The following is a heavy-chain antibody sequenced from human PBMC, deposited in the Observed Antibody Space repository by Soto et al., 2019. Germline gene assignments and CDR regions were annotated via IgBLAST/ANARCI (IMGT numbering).Heavy chain of an antibody. J-gene: IGHJ4*02. Sequence: EVPLVESGGGLVQPGGSLRLSCAASGFTFSSYWMHLVRQAPGKGLVWVSRINSDGSSTSYADSVKGRFTISRDNAKNTLYLQMNSLRAEDTAVYYCVRTSLVVAAATREDYWGQGTLVTVSS. D-gene: IGHD2-15*01. CDR2: INSDGSST. CDR1: GFTFSSYW. CDR3: VRTSLVVAAATREDY. V-gene: IGHV3-74*01.